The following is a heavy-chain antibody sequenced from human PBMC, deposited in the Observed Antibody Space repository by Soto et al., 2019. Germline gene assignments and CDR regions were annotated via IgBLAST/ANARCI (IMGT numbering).Heavy chain of an antibody. CDR2: ISGSGGST. CDR3: AKDGNYYDSSGLDY. J-gene: IGHJ4*02. Sequence: GPLLLPCSASGCTFRSYAMSWVRQAPGKGLEWVSAISGSGGSTYYADSVKGRFTISRDNSKNTLYLQMNSLRAEDTAVYYCAKDGNYYDSSGLDYWGQGTMVT. D-gene: IGHD3-22*01. CDR1: GCTFRSYA. V-gene: IGHV3-23*01.